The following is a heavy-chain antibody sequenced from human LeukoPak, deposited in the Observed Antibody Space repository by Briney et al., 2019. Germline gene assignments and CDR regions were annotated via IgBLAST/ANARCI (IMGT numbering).Heavy chain of an antibody. CDR2: IYYSGST. J-gene: IGHJ4*02. Sequence: SETLSLTCTVSGGSISSSSYYWGWICQPPGKGLEWIGSIYYSGSTYYNPSLKSRVTISVDTSKNQFSLKLSSVTAADTAVYYCAREAGSSWYEIDYWGQGTLVTVSS. CDR3: AREAGSSWYEIDY. CDR1: GGSISSSSYY. V-gene: IGHV4-39*07. D-gene: IGHD6-13*01.